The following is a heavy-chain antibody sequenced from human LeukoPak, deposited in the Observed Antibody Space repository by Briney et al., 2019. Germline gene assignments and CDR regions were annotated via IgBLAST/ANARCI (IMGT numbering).Heavy chain of an antibody. V-gene: IGHV5-51*01. CDR2: IYPGDSDT. Sequence: GESLKISCKGSGYSFTSYWIGWVRQMPGKGLEWMGIIYPGDSDTRYSPSFQGQVTISADKSISTAYLQWSSLKASDTAMYYCARQYDCSGGSCSMDNWFDPWGQGTLVTVSS. D-gene: IGHD2-15*01. CDR3: ARQYDCSGGSCSMDNWFDP. J-gene: IGHJ5*02. CDR1: GYSFTSYW.